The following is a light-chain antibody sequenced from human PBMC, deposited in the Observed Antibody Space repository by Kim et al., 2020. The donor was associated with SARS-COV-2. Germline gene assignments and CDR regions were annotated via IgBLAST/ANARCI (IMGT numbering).Light chain of an antibody. CDR1: QSVGTY. J-gene: IGKJ5*01. CDR3: QHRSNWPIT. V-gene: IGKV3-11*01. CDR2: DAS. Sequence: EIVLTQSPATLSLSPGERATLSCRASQSVGTYLAWYQQKPGQAPRLLMYDASNRATGIPARFSGSGSGTDFTLNISSLEPEDFAVYYCQHRSNWPITFGQGTRLEIK.